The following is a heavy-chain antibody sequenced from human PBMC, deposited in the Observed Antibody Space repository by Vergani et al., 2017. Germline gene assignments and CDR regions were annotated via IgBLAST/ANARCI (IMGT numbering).Heavy chain of an antibody. D-gene: IGHD5-24*01. CDR2: ISGSGGST. J-gene: IGHJ4*02. CDR3: AKDPRDGYNFYSVDY. V-gene: IGHV3-23*04. Sequence: VQLVESGGGVVQPGGSLRLSCAASGFTFSSYAMSWVRQAPGKGLEWVSAISGSGGSTSYAESVKGRFTISRENSKNTLYLQMNSLRAEDTAVYYCAKDPRDGYNFYSVDYWGQGTLVTVSA. CDR1: GFTFSSYA.